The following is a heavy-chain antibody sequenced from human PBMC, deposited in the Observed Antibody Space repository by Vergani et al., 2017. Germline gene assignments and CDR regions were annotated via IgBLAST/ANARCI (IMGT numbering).Heavy chain of an antibody. CDR1: GGSFSGYY. Sequence: QVQLQQWGAGLLKPSETLSLTCAVYGGSFSGYYWSWIRQPPGKGLEWIGEINHSGSTNYNPSLKSRVTISVDTSKNQFSLKLSSVTAADTAVYYCARVLRLGIAVAGTFERSANRFDYWGQGTLVTVSS. CDR2: INHSGST. D-gene: IGHD6-19*01. J-gene: IGHJ4*02. V-gene: IGHV4-34*01. CDR3: ARVLRLGIAVAGTFERSANRFDY.